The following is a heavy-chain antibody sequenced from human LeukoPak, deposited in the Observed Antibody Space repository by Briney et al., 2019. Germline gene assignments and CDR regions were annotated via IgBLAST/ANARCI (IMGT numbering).Heavy chain of an antibody. V-gene: IGHV4-4*02. D-gene: IGHD3-10*01. CDR3: ARDGSGSYYSPYYYGMDV. CDR1: GGSISSSNW. J-gene: IGHJ6*02. Sequence: SETLSLTCAVSGGSISSSNWWSWVRQPPGKGLEWIGEIYHSGSTNYNPSLKSRVTISVDKSKNQFSLKLSSVTAADTAVYYCARDGSGSYYSPYYYGMDVWGQGTTVTVSS. CDR2: IYHSGST.